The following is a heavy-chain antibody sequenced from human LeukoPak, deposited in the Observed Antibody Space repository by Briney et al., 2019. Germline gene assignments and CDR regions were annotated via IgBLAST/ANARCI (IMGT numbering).Heavy chain of an antibody. D-gene: IGHD3-9*01. V-gene: IGHV3-9*01. CDR3: AKGPKRYNILTGYFVIETAFDI. J-gene: IGHJ3*02. CDR2: ISWNSGSI. Sequence: PGGSLRLSCAASGFTFDDYAMHWVRQAPGKGLEWVSGISWNSGSIGYADSVKGRFTISRDNSKNTLYLQMNSLRAEDTAVYYCAKGPKRYNILTGYFVIETAFDIWGQGTMVTVSS. CDR1: GFTFDDYA.